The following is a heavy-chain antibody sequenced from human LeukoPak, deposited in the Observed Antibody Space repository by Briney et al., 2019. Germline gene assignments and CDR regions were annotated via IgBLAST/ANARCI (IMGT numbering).Heavy chain of an antibody. V-gene: IGHV4-61*01. D-gene: IGHD2-8*02. Sequence: PSETLSLTCTVSGASISSSSYYWSWIRQPPGKGLEWIGYIYYSGSTNYNPSLKSRVTISVDTSKNQFSLKLSSVTAADTAVYYCARSVLGTSYYYMDVWGKGTTVTVSS. J-gene: IGHJ6*03. CDR1: GASISSSSYY. CDR2: IYYSGST. CDR3: ARSVLGTSYYYMDV.